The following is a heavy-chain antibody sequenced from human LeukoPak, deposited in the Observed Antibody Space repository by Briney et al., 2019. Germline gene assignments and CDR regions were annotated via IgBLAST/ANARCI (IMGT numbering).Heavy chain of an antibody. Sequence: SETLSLTCTVSGGSISSSSYYWGWIRQPPGKGLEWIGSIYYSGSTYYNPSLKSRVTISVDTSKNQFSLKLSSVTAADTAVYYCARHDPDHATDYWGQGTLVTVSS. V-gene: IGHV4-39*01. CDR1: GGSISSSSYY. J-gene: IGHJ4*02. CDR2: IYYSGST. CDR3: ARHDPDHATDY.